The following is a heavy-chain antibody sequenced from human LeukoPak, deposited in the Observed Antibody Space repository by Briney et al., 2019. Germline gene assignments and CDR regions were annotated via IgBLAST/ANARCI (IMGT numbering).Heavy chain of an antibody. CDR3: ARMMGYYYYGMDV. D-gene: IGHD3-16*01. CDR2: INHSGST. J-gene: IGHJ6*02. CDR1: GGSFSGYY. Sequence: SETLSLTCAVYGGSFSGYYWSWIRQPPGKGVEWIGEINHSGSTNYNPSLKSRVTISVDTSKDQFSLKLSSVTTADTAVYYCARMMGYYYYGMDVWGQGTTVTVSS. V-gene: IGHV4-34*01.